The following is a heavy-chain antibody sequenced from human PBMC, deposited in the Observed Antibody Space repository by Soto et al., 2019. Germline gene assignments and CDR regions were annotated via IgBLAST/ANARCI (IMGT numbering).Heavy chain of an antibody. D-gene: IGHD2-2*01. CDR3: ARHGDIVLVPAAKDYYYYYGMDV. J-gene: IGHJ6*02. Sequence: GESLKISCKGSGYSFTSYWIGWVRQMPGKGLEWMGIIYPGDSDTRYSPSFQGQVTISADKSISTAYLQWSSLKASDTAMYYCARHGDIVLVPAAKDYYYYYGMDVWGQGTTVTVSS. CDR2: IYPGDSDT. CDR1: GYSFTSYW. V-gene: IGHV5-51*01.